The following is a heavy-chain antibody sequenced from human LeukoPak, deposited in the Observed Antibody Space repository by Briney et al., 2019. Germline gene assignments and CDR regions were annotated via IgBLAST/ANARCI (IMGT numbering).Heavy chain of an antibody. Sequence: ASVKVSCKASGYIFTSYAMHWVRQAPGQRLEWMGWINAGNGNTKYSQKFQGRVTITRDTSASTAYMELSSLRSEDTAVYYCARGASSYYYDSSGYYLWGQGTLVTVSS. CDR3: ARGASSYYYDSSGYYL. D-gene: IGHD3-22*01. J-gene: IGHJ4*02. CDR2: INAGNGNT. V-gene: IGHV1-3*01. CDR1: GYIFTSYA.